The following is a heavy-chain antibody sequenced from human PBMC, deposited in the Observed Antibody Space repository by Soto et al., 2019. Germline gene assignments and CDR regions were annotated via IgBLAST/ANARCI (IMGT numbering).Heavy chain of an antibody. CDR1: GFTFTRYS. Sequence: GGSLRLSCAASGFTFTRYSMNWVRQAPGKGLEWVSSISSTTNYIYYGDSMKGRFTVSRDNAKNSLYLEMNSLRAEDTAVYYCARESEDLTSNFDYWGQGTLVTVSS. J-gene: IGHJ4*02. CDR2: ISSTTNYI. CDR3: ARESEDLTSNFDY. V-gene: IGHV3-21*06.